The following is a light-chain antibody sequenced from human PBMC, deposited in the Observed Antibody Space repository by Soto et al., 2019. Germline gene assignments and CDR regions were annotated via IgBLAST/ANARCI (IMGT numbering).Light chain of an antibody. V-gene: IGKV1-5*03. CDR2: KAS. CDR3: QQYTNTNNPWM. Sequence: DIQMTQSPSTLSASVGDRVTITCRASQSISSWLAWYQQKPGKAPKLLIYKASSLESGVPSRFSGSGSGTEFTLIISGLQPDDSATCYCQQYTNTNNPWMFGQGTKVDIK. J-gene: IGKJ1*01. CDR1: QSISSW.